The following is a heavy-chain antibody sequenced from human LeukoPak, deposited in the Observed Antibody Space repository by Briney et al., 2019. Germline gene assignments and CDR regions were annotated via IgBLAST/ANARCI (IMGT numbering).Heavy chain of an antibody. CDR1: GFTFSSYS. CDR2: ISEDGNKK. D-gene: IGHD2/OR15-2a*01. Sequence: GGSLRLSCAASGFTFSSYSINWVRQAPGKGLEWVAIISEDGNKKYHADSVQGRFIISRDNSRNTVYLQMNSLRAEDTAVYYCANWVSRGGYFHYYMDVWGKGTTVTVSS. J-gene: IGHJ6*03. V-gene: IGHV3-30*18. CDR3: ANWVSRGGYFHYYMDV.